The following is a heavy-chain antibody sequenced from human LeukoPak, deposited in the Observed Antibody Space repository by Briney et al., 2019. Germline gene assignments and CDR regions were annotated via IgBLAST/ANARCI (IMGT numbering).Heavy chain of an antibody. D-gene: IGHD1-26*01. Sequence: SGGSLRLSCAASGFTFSTYNMNWVRQAPGKGLGWVSFISSGSRIIYYADSVKGRFTVSRDNAKNSLYLQMNSLRDEDTAVYYCARNPAGIGDYWGQGTLVTVSS. CDR3: ARNPAGIGDY. CDR1: GFTFSTYN. CDR2: ISSGSRII. V-gene: IGHV3-48*02. J-gene: IGHJ4*02.